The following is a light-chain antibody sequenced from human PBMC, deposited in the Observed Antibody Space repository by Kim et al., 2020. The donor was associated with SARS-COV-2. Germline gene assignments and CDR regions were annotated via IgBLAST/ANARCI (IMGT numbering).Light chain of an antibody. CDR2: VNNDGSH. CDR1: SGHGGNA. CDR3: QSWGV. V-gene: IGLV4-69*01. Sequence: ASLGASVKLTCTLNSGHGGNAIAWHQQQPEKGPRYLMKVNNDGSHSKGDGIPDRFSGSSSGAERYLTIASLQSVDEADYYCQSWGVFGGGTKLTVL. J-gene: IGLJ3*02.